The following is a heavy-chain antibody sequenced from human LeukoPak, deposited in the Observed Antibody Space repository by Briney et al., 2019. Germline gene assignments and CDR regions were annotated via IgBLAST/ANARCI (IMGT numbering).Heavy chain of an antibody. Sequence: GGSLRLSCAASGFTFSSYGMHWVRQAPGKGLEWVAVISYDGSNKYYADSVKGRFTISRDNSKNTLYLQMNSLRAEDTAVYYCAKDRFDYWGQGALVTVSS. CDR3: AKDRFDY. J-gene: IGHJ4*02. V-gene: IGHV3-30*18. CDR2: ISYDGSNK. CDR1: GFTFSSYG.